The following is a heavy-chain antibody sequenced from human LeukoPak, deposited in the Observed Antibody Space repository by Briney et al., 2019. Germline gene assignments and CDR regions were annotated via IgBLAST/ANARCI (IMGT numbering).Heavy chain of an antibody. Sequence: ASVKVSCKASGGTFSSYAISWVRQAPGQGLEWMGWMNPNSGNTGYAQKFQGRVTITRNTSISTAYMELSSLRSEDTAVYYCARDGSRRSYYYYMDVWGKGTTVTVSS. CDR3: ARDGSRRSYYYYMDV. CDR2: MNPNSGNT. D-gene: IGHD1-26*01. J-gene: IGHJ6*03. CDR1: GGTFSSYA. V-gene: IGHV1-8*03.